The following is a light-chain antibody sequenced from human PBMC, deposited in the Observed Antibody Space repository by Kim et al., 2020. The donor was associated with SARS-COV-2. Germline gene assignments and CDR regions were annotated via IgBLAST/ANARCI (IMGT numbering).Light chain of an antibody. CDR2: KDT. CDR1: ALAKQF. V-gene: IGLV3-25*03. Sequence: SYELTQPSSVSVSPRQTARITCSGDALAKQFAYWYQQKPGQAPVLLIYKDTQRPSWIPERFSGSTSGTTVTLTISGVQSEDEADYYCQAADNSAWVFGGGTKLTVL. J-gene: IGLJ3*02. CDR3: QAADNSAWV.